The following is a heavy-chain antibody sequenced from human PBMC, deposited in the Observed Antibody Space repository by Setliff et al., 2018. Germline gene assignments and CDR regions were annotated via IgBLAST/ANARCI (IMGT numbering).Heavy chain of an antibody. CDR2: IKSKADGGTA. CDR3: ANYYYDSSGYDHGMDV. J-gene: IGHJ6*02. CDR1: GFTFSDAW. D-gene: IGHD3-22*01. Sequence: GGSLRLSCAASGFTFSDAWMNWVRQAPGKGLEWVGRIKSKADGGTADFAAPVKGRFTISRDDSKNTMSLQMNSLKTEDTAVYYCANYYYDSSGYDHGMDVWGQGTTVTVSS. V-gene: IGHV3-15*01.